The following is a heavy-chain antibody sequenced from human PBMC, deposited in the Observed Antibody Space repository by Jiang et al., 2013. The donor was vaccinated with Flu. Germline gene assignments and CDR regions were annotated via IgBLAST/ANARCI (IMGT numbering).Heavy chain of an antibody. Sequence: GFTFNTQSNELGPPGYQGRGWSRVSCITSTSSDIYYADSVKGRFTISRDNTKNSLYLQMNGLRAEDTAVYYCARGRGTTVNTHAFDIWGQGTMVTVSS. J-gene: IGHJ3*02. CDR1: GFTFNTQS. D-gene: IGHD4-17*01. CDR3: ARGRGTTVNTHAFDI. V-gene: IGHV3-48*01. CDR2: ITSTSSDI.